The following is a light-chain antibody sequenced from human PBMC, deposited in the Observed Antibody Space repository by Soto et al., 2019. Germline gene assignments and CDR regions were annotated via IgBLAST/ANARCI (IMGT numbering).Light chain of an antibody. Sequence: YQLTQSPSVSVAPGQTSRITCGANNIGSKSVHWYEQRPGQAPVLVVHDDTDRPSGIPERFSGSNSGNTATLTISAVEAGDEADYYCQVWDSSTDHYVFGIGTKVTVL. J-gene: IGLJ1*01. CDR1: NIGSKS. CDR3: QVWDSSTDHYV. CDR2: DDT. V-gene: IGLV3-21*02.